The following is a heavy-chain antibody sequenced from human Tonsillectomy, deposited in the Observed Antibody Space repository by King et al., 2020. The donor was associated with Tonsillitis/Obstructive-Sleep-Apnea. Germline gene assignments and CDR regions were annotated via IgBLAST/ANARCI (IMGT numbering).Heavy chain of an antibody. CDR2: IYYSGST. J-gene: IGHJ4*02. Sequence: QLQESGPGLVKPSETLSLTCTVSGGSISSYYLIWIRQPPWKGLEWIGYIYYSGSTNYNPSLKSRVTISVDTSKNQFSLKLSSVTAADTAVYYCARANWNDGFDYWGQGTLVTVSS. CDR1: GGSISSYY. CDR3: ARANWNDGFDY. D-gene: IGHD1-1*01. V-gene: IGHV4-59*01.